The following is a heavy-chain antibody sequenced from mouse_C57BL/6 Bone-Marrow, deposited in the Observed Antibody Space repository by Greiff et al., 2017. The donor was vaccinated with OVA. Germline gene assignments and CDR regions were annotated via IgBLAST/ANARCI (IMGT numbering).Heavy chain of an antibody. CDR2: ISNKASGYTT. J-gene: IGHJ1*03. D-gene: IGHD1-3*01. V-gene: IGHV7-3*01. CDR1: GFTFTDYY. Sequence: EVQRVESGGGLVQPGGSLSLSCAASGFTFTDYYMSWVRQPPGKALEWLGFISNKASGYTTEYSSSVKGRFTISRDTSQSILYLQMNALRAADSATYSGERYDHNQYIDVWGTGTTVTVSS. CDR3: ERYDHNQYIDV.